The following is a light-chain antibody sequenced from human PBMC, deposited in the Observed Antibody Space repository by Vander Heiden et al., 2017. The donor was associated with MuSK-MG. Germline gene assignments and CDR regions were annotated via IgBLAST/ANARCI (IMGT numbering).Light chain of an antibody. Sequence: EIVMTQSPATLSVSPGERATLSCRASQSVNFNLAWYQQKPGQTPRLLIYDASTRATGIPASFSGSGSGTEFTLTISSLQSEDFAVYYCQQYNNWPPMYSFGQGTKLEI. J-gene: IGKJ2*01. V-gene: IGKV3-15*01. CDR1: QSVNFN. CDR3: QQYNNWPPMYS. CDR2: DAS.